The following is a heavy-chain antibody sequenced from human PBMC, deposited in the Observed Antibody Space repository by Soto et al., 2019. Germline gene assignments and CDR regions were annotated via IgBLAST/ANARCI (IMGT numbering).Heavy chain of an antibody. CDR2: INHSGST. V-gene: IGHV4-34*01. CDR1: GGSFSGYY. D-gene: IGHD2-2*01. J-gene: IGHJ4*02. CDR3: ARGVPLDY. Sequence: SETLSLTCAVYGGSFSGYYWSWIRQPPGKGLEWIGEINHSGSTNYNPSLKSRVTISVDTSKNQFSLKLSSVTAADTAVYYCARGVPLDYWGQGTLVTVSS.